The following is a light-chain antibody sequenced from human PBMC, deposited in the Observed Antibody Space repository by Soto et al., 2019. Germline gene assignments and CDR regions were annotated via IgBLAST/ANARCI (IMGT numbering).Light chain of an antibody. CDR1: SSDIGAYNY. CDR3: ASHAGSSWV. V-gene: IGLV2-8*01. Sequence: QSALTQPPSASGSRGQSVTISCTGTSSDIGAYNYVSWYQQHPGKVPKVLISEVSKRPSGVPDRFSGSKSGNTASLTVSGLQAEDEGDYYCASHAGSSWVFGGGTQLTVL. J-gene: IGLJ3*02. CDR2: EVS.